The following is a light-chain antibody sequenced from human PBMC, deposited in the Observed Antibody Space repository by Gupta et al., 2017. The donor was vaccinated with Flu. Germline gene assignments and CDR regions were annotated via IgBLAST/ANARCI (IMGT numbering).Light chain of an antibody. CDR3: QESYSTPFT. V-gene: IGKV1-39*01. Sequence: DIRMTQSPSSLSASVGDRVTITCRASQSISTFLNWYQQKSGEAPKLLISTSSILQSGVLSRFSGSGSGTDFTLTISGLKPEDFATYYCQESYSTPFTFGPGTKVDIK. CDR2: TSS. CDR1: QSISTF. J-gene: IGKJ3*01.